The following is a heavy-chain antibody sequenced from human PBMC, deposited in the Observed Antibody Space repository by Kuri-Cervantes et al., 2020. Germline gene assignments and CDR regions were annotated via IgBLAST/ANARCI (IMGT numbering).Heavy chain of an antibody. CDR3: ARDQTGYQSD. CDR2: IKQDGSEK. Sequence: GESLKISCAASGFTFSSYWMSWVRQAPGKGLEWVANIKQDGSEKYYVDSVKGQFTISRDNAKNSLYLQMNSLRAEDTAVYYCARDQTGYQSDWGQGTLVTVSS. D-gene: IGHD1-1*01. J-gene: IGHJ4*02. V-gene: IGHV3-7*01. CDR1: GFTFSSYW.